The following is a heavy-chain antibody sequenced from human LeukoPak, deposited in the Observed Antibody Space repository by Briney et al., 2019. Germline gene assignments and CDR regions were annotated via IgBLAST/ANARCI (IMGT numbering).Heavy chain of an antibody. CDR1: GFTFSSYS. CDR3: ARRAGAYSHPYDY. Sequence: GGSLRLSCAASGFTFSSYSMNWVRQAPGKGLEWVSFIYSGGSTYYADSAKGRFTISRDNSKNTLYLQMNSLRADDTAVYYCARRAGAYSHPYDYWGQGTLVTVSS. D-gene: IGHD4/OR15-4a*01. CDR2: IYSGGST. J-gene: IGHJ4*02. V-gene: IGHV3-53*01.